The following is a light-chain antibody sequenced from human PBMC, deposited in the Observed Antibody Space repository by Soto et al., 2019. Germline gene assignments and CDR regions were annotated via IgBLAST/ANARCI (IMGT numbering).Light chain of an antibody. CDR3: DSWDNSLSVVL. CDR1: SSNIGNNY. CDR2: DNN. V-gene: IGLV1-51*01. J-gene: IGLJ2*01. Sequence: QSVLTQPPSVSAAPGQRVTISCSGSSSNIGNNYVSWYQQLPGTAPKLLIYDNNKRPSGIPDRFPGSTSGTSATLAIAGLQTGDEADYYCDSWDNSLSVVLFGGGTKLTVL.